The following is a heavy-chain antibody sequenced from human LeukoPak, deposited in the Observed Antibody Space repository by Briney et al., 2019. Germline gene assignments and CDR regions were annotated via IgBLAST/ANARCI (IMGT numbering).Heavy chain of an antibody. V-gene: IGHV4-30-4*08. D-gene: IGHD3-10*01. CDR3: ARAGFGIDY. J-gene: IGHJ4*02. CDR2: IYYSGST. CDR1: GGSISSSSYY. Sequence: SETLSLTCTVSGGSISSSSYYWGWIRQPPGKGLEWIGYIYYSGSTYYNPSLKSRVSISVDTSKSQFSLKLSSVTAADTAVYYCARAGFGIDYWGQGTLVTVSS.